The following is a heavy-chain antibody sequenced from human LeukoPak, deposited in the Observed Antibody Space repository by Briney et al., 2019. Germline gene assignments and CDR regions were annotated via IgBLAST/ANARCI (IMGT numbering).Heavy chain of an antibody. J-gene: IGHJ4*02. V-gene: IGHV4-59*01. D-gene: IGHD1-1*01. CDR1: GFTFSSYS. CDR3: ATAGDWNDLPY. Sequence: GSLRLSCAASGFTFSSYSMNWVRQAPGKGLEWIGYVHHSGTTNYNPSLKSRVTISLDTSKNQFSLRLTSVTAADTGVYYCATAGDWNDLPYWGQGTLVTVSS. CDR2: VHHSGTT.